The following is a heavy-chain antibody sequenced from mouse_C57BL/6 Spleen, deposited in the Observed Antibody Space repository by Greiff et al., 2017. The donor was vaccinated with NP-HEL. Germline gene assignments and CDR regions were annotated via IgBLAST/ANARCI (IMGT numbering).Heavy chain of an antibody. D-gene: IGHD2-12*01. Sequence: EVKLMESGGGLVKPGGSLKLSCAASGFTFSSYAMSWVRQTPEKRLEWVATISDGGSYTYYPDNVKGRFTISRTNAKNNLYLKMGHLKSEYTAMDYCARAPTIVISAGDWGQGTLVTVSA. V-gene: IGHV5-4*03. CDR3: ARAPTIVISAGD. CDR1: GFTFSSYA. J-gene: IGHJ3*01. CDR2: ISDGGSYT.